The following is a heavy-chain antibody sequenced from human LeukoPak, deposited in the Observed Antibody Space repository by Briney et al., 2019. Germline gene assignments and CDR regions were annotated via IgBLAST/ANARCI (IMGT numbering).Heavy chain of an antibody. CDR2: FGGRGGTI. Sequence: GSMSLSCAASGSTFSDYVMSGRRQAPGRRLGWGWGFGGRGGTIYDADSVKSRITIRRDSSEYTGYLQMHSLRAAETAAYYCVTCYGSCAPWGYWGQGTLVTVSS. J-gene: IGHJ4*02. D-gene: IGHD3-10*01. CDR3: VTCYGSCAPWGY. V-gene: IGHV3-23*01. CDR1: GSTFSDYV.